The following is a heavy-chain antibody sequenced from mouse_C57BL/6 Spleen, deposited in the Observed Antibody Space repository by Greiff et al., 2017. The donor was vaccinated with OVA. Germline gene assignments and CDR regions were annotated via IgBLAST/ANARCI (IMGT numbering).Heavy chain of an antibody. D-gene: IGHD1-1*01. CDR2: IWGDGST. CDR1: GFSLTSYG. V-gene: IGHV2-3*01. Sequence: VKVVESGPGLVAPSQSLSITCTVSGFSLTSYGVSWVRQPPGKGLEWLGVIWGDGSTNYHSALISRLSISKDNSKSQVFLKLNSLQTDDTATYYCAKFPVRRTVVDWYFDVWGTGTTVTVSS. J-gene: IGHJ1*03. CDR3: AKFPVRRTVVDWYFDV.